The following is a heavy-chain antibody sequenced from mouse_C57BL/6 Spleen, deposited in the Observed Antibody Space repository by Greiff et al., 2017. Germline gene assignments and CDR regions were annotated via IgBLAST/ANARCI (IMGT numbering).Heavy chain of an antibody. D-gene: IGHD1-1*01. Sequence: QVQLQQPGAELVKPGASVKLSCKASGYTFTSYWMHWVKQRPGQGLEWIGMIHPNSGSTNYNEKFKSKATLTVDKSSSTAYMQLSSLTSEDSAVYYCARETTVVCFDVWGTGTTVTVSS. CDR2: IHPNSGST. V-gene: IGHV1-64*01. J-gene: IGHJ1*03. CDR3: ARETTVVCFDV. CDR1: GYTFTSYW.